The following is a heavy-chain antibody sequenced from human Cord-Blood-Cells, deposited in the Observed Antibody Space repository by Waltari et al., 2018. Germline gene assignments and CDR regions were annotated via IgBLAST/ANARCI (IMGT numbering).Heavy chain of an antibody. V-gene: IGHV4-34*01. CDR2: INQRGST. D-gene: IGHD6-13*01. J-gene: IGHJ4*02. CDR1: GGSFSGYY. Sequence: QVQLQQWGAGLLKPSETLSLTCAVYGGSFSGYYWSWIRQPPGKGLEWIGEINQRGSTNYNPSLKSRVTISVDTSKNQFSLKLSSVTAADTAVYYCARGIAAAGTVDYWGQGTLVTVSS. CDR3: ARGIAAAGTVDY.